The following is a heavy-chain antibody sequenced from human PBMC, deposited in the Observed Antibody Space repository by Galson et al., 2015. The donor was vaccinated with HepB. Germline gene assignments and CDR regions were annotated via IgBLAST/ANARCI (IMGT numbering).Heavy chain of an antibody. Sequence: SLRLSCAASGFTFSSYAMSWVRQAPGKGLEWVSAISGSGGSTYYADSVKGRFTISRDNSKNTLYLQMNSLRAEDTAVYYCAKGRGYSSGSMDVWGQGTTVTVSS. CDR2: ISGSGGST. CDR1: GFTFSSYA. D-gene: IGHD3-22*01. J-gene: IGHJ6*02. V-gene: IGHV3-23*01. CDR3: AKGRGYSSGSMDV.